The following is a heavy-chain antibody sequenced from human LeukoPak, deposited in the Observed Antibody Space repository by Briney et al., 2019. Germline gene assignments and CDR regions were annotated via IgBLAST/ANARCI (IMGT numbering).Heavy chain of an antibody. CDR3: ARDTTVTT. J-gene: IGHJ2*01. V-gene: IGHV4-39*02. D-gene: IGHD4-17*01. Sequence: NPSETLSLTCTVSGGSISSSSYYWGWIRQPPGKGLEWIGSIYYSGSTYYNPSLKSRVTISVDTSKDQFSLKLSSVTAADTAVYYCARDTTVTTWGRGTLVTVSS. CDR1: GGSISSSSYY. CDR2: IYYSGST.